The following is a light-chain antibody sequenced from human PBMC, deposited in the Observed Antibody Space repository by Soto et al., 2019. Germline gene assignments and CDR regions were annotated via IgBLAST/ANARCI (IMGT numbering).Light chain of an antibody. CDR1: SFNIGAGYD. CDR3: QSYDNSLSGSRV. V-gene: IGLV1-40*01. J-gene: IGLJ1*01. Sequence: QAVVTQPPSLSGAPGQRVTISCTGSSFNIGAGYDVHWYQQLPGTAPKLLIYGNSNRPAGVPDRFSGSKSGTSASLAITGLQAEDDADYYCQSYDNSLSGSRVFGTGTKLTVL. CDR2: GNS.